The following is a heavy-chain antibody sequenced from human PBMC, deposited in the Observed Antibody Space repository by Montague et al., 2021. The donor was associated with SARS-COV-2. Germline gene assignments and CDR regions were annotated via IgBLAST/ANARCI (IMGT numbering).Heavy chain of an antibody. Sequence: TLSLTCTVSGDPITSGGYFWNWIRQHPGKGLEYIGAISYSGXTXYXXXXTXRVSISMDTSKNAFSLSLHSVTAADTAVYFCAASGRRGYSNPFHHCGRGSLVTVSS. V-gene: IGHV4-31*03. CDR3: AASGRRGYSNPFHH. D-gene: IGHD4-11*01. CDR1: GDPITSGGYF. CDR2: ISYSGXT. J-gene: IGHJ4*02.